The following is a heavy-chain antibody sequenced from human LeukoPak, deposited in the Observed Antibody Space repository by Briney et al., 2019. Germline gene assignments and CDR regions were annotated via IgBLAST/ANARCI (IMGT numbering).Heavy chain of an antibody. D-gene: IGHD3-22*01. CDR2: IKQDGSEK. CDR3: ARDRHYYDSSGYYGDY. V-gene: IGHV3-7*01. CDR1: GFTFSSYW. J-gene: IGHJ4*02. Sequence: TGGSLRLSCAASGFTFSSYWMSWVRQAPGKGLEWVANIKQDGSEKYYVDSVKGRFTISRDNAKNSLYLQMNSLRAEDTAVYYCARDRHYYDSSGYYGDYWGQGTLVTVSS.